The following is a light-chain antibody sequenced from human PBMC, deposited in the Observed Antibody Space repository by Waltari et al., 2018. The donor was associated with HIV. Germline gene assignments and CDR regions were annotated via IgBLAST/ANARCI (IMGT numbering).Light chain of an antibody. CDR1: TSNIGSNY. CDR2: ANS. V-gene: IGLV1-47*01. Sequence: QSVLTQPSSASGTPGQRVTISCSGSTSNIGSNYVHWYQRLPGTAPKLLIYANSQRPAWVTDRFSASKSGTAASLAISGLRSDDEADYYCAAWDDSLSGLYVFGTGTKVTVL. J-gene: IGLJ1*01. CDR3: AAWDDSLSGLYV.